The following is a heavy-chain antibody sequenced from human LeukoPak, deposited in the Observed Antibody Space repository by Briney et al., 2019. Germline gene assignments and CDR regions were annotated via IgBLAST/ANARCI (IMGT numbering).Heavy chain of an antibody. D-gene: IGHD6-13*01. CDR3: ARGGSVWSSSWLDY. CDR1: GFTFSSYS. CDR2: ISSSSSTI. V-gene: IGHV3-48*04. J-gene: IGHJ4*02. Sequence: GGSLRLSCAASGFTFSSYSMNWVRQAPGKGLEWVSYISSSSSTIYYADSVKGRFTISRDNAKNTLYLQMNSLRAEDTAVYYCARGGSVWSSSWLDYWGQGTLVTVSS.